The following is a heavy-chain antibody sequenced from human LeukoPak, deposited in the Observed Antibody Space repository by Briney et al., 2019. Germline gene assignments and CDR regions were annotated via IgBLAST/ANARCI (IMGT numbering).Heavy chain of an antibody. CDR2: IYHSGST. J-gene: IGHJ5*02. CDR1: GGSISSYY. CDR3: ARPGGGYSYGYVET. D-gene: IGHD5-18*01. V-gene: IGHV4-59*01. Sequence: KASETLSLTCTVSGGSISSYYWSWIRQPPGKGLEWIGYIYHSGSTNYNPSLKSRVTISVDTSKNQYSLKLSSVTAADTAVYYCARPGGGYSYGYVETWGQGILVTVSS.